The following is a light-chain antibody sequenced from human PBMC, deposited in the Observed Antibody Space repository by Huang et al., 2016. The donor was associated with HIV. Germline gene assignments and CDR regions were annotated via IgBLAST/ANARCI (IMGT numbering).Light chain of an antibody. J-gene: IGKJ1*01. Sequence: DIQMTQSPSSLSASVGDRVTITCRASQTISRYLNWYQQKPGKAPKLLIYTASNLQSAVPSRFSVSGSETNFTLTISSLQSEDFATYYCQQTFIAPRTFGRGTKLEVK. CDR3: QQTFIAPRT. V-gene: IGKV1-39*01. CDR1: QTISRY. CDR2: TAS.